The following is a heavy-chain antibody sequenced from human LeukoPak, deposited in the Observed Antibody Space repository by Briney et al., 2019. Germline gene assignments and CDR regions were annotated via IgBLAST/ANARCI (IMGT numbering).Heavy chain of an antibody. J-gene: IGHJ4*02. CDR2: ISFGGGYT. CDR1: GLTFSNYA. D-gene: IGHD3-22*01. Sequence: GGSLSLSCVGSGLTFSNYAMTWVRQAPGKGLEWVSSISFGGGYTFYADSVKGHFTISRDNSRSTLYLQMNNLRAEDTALYYCAKRIDTRGSTHYHDYWGQGTLVTVSS. CDR3: AKRIDTRGSTHYHDY. V-gene: IGHV3-23*01.